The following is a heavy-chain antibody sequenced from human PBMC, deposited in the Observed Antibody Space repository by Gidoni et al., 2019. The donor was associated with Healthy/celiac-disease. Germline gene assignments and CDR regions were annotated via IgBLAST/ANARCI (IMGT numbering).Heavy chain of an antibody. CDR1: GYTFTSYA. Sequence: QVQLVQSGAEVKKPGASVTVSCKASGYTFTSYAMHWVRQAPGQRLEWMGWINAGNGNTKYSQKFQVRVTITRDTSASTAYMELSSLRSEDTAVYYCARDRGSGSYYRWYFDLWGRGTLVTVSS. V-gene: IGHV1-3*01. J-gene: IGHJ2*01. CDR3: ARDRGSGSYYRWYFDL. D-gene: IGHD1-26*01. CDR2: INAGNGNT.